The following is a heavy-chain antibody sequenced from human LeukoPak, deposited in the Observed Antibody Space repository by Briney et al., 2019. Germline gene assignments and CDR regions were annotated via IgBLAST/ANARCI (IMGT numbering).Heavy chain of an antibody. J-gene: IGHJ4*02. Sequence: PSETLSLTCTVSGGSISSSSYYWGWIRQPPGKGLEWIGSIYYSGSTYYNPSLKSRVTISVDTSKNQVSLKLSSVTAADTAVYYCARLVRNCDFWSGYYLYYFDYWGQGTLVTVSS. V-gene: IGHV4-39*01. CDR2: IYYSGST. D-gene: IGHD3-3*01. CDR1: GGSISSSSYY. CDR3: ARLVRNCDFWSGYYLYYFDY.